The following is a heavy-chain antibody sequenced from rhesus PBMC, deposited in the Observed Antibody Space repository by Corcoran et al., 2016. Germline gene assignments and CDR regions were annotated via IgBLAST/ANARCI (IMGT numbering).Heavy chain of an antibody. D-gene: IGHD2-21*01. CDR3: ARPQYGWTQGSLDV. Sequence: QVQLQESGPGLVKPSETLSLTCAVSGGSISSSYYYWSWISKAPGKGLECIGYNSYSGSPTYTPSLKSQVTIARDTSKHQFSLKLSAVTATDTAVYYCARPQYGWTQGSLDVWGRGVLVTVSS. V-gene: IGHV4-122*02. J-gene: IGHJ5-2*02. CDR2: NSYSGSP. CDR1: GGSISSSYYY.